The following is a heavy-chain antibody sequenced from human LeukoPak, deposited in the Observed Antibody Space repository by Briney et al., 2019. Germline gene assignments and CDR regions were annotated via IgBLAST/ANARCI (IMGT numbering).Heavy chain of an antibody. CDR2: ISGSGGST. J-gene: IGHJ4*02. Sequence: PGGSLRLSCAASGFIFSSYAMSWVRQAPGKGLEWVSAISGSGGSTYYADSVKGRFTISRDNSMNTLYLQMNRLRAEDTAVYYCAKSRGWLQIWDYWGQGTLVTVSS. V-gene: IGHV3-23*01. CDR3: AKSRGWLQIWDY. D-gene: IGHD5-24*01. CDR1: GFIFSSYA.